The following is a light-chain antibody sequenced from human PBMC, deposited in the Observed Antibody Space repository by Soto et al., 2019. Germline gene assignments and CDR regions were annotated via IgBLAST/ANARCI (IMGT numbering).Light chain of an antibody. CDR1: QSVSSSY. Sequence: EIVLTQSPGTLSFSPGERATLSCRASQSVSSSYLAWYQQKPGQDPRLLIYAAPTRATGVPDRFSGSGSGRDFAITISRLETEDFAVYYCKQYGRSLLTFGPGRTVDI. CDR3: KQYGRSLLT. V-gene: IGKV3-20*01. J-gene: IGKJ3*01. CDR2: AAP.